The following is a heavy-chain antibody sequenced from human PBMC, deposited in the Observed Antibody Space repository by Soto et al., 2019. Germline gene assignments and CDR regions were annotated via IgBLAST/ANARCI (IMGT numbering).Heavy chain of an antibody. CDR1: GFSFSDYW. Sequence: EVQLVESGGGLVQPGGSLSLSCAASGFSFSDYWMNWVRQAPGKGLVWVSRIDSDGTSTSYADSVKGRFTISRDNAKNTLYLQMNSLRAEDTAVYYCAKSNWFDPWGQGTLVIVSS. CDR3: AKSNWFDP. CDR2: IDSDGTST. V-gene: IGHV3-74*01. J-gene: IGHJ5*02.